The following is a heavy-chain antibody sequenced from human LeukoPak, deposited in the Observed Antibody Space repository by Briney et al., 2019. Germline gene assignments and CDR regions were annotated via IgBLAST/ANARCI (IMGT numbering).Heavy chain of an antibody. CDR2: IRSDGSIK. CDR1: GFTFSSYA. J-gene: IGHJ4*02. Sequence: GGSLRLSCAASGFTFSSYAMSWVRQAPGKGLEWVAFIRSDGSIKYYADSVKGRFTISGDNSKNTLYLQMNSLRPEDTAVYWCAKTHSTSWGIFEYWGQGALVTVSS. CDR3: AKTHSTSWGIFEY. V-gene: IGHV3-30*02. D-gene: IGHD6-13*01.